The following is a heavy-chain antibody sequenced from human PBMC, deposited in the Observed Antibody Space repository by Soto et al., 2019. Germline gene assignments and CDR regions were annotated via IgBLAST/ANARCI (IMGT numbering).Heavy chain of an antibody. V-gene: IGHV3-33*01. J-gene: IGHJ6*02. CDR2: TWYDGSNK. D-gene: IGHD2-8*01. Sequence: QVQLVESGGGVVQPGRSLRLACAASGFSFSSFGMHWVRQAPGKGLEWVAVTWYDGSNKYYADSVKGRFTISRDNSKNPLYLQMNSLRAEDTAVYYCAREGDDIVLFRDVWGQGTTVTVSS. CDR3: AREGDDIVLFRDV. CDR1: GFSFSSFG.